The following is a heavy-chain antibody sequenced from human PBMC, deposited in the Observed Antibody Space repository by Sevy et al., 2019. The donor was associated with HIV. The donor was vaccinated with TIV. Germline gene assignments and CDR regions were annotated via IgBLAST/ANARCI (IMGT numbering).Heavy chain of an antibody. CDR1: GGSISSGDYY. Sequence: SETLSLTCTVSGGSISSGDYYWSWIRQPPGKGLEWIGYIFYSGSTYFNPSLKSRVTISLNTSKSHFPLRLSSVTAADTAVFSGARQRASRGYFSFDSWGQGTLVTVSS. CDR2: IFYSGST. D-gene: IGHD3-22*01. V-gene: IGHV4-30-4*01. CDR3: ARQRASRGYFSFDS. J-gene: IGHJ4*02.